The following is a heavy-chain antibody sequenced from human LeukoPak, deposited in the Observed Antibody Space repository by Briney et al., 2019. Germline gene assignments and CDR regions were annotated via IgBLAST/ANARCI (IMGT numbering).Heavy chain of an antibody. V-gene: IGHV3-23*01. D-gene: IGHD3-22*01. CDR2: ISGSGGST. CDR1: GFTFSSHA. Sequence: TGGSLRLSCAASGFTFSSHAMSWVRQAPGKGLEWVSAISGSGGSTYYADSVKGRFTISRDNSKNTLYLQMNSLRAEDTAVYYCAKDRDDSIVSDYWGQGPLVTVSS. J-gene: IGHJ4*02. CDR3: AKDRDDSIVSDY.